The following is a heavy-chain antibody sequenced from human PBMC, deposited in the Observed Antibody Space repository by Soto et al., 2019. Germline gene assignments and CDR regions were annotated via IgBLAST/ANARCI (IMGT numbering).Heavy chain of an antibody. D-gene: IGHD5-12*01. CDR2: IYYSGST. Sequence: SETLSLTCTVSGGSISSYYWSWIRQPPGKGLEWIGYIYYSGSTNYNPSLKSRVTISVDTSKNQFSLKLSSVTAADTAVYYCARGQHDREWLRASLVYYYMDVWGKGTTVTVSS. CDR3: ARGQHDREWLRASLVYYYMDV. CDR1: GGSISSYY. V-gene: IGHV4-59*12. J-gene: IGHJ6*03.